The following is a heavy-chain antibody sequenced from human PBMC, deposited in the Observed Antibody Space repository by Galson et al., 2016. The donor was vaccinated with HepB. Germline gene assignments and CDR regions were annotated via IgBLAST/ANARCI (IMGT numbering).Heavy chain of an antibody. CDR3: ARDPVGATLGGFAY. D-gene: IGHD1-26*01. J-gene: IGHJ4*02. CDR2: INPSGGST. Sequence: SVKVSCKASGYLFTSYYIHWLRRAPGEGLEWVGIINPSGGSTGYAQKFQGRVTMTRDTSTSIVYMDLTSLRSEDTAVYYCARDPVGATLGGFAYWGQGTLVTVSS. CDR1: GYLFTSYY. V-gene: IGHV1-46*01.